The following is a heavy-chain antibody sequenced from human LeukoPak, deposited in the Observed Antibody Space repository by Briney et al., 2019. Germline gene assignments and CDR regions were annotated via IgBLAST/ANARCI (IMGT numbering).Heavy chain of an antibody. CDR2: IKQDGSEK. J-gene: IGHJ4*02. D-gene: IGHD3-3*01. Sequence: GALRLSCAASGFTFSSYWMSWVRQAPGKGLEWVANIKQDGSEKYYVDSVKGRFTISRDNAKNSLYLQMNSLRAEDTAVYYCAGHFGAWHYFDYWGQGTLVTVSS. CDR3: AGHFGAWHYFDY. CDR1: GFTFSSYW. V-gene: IGHV3-7*01.